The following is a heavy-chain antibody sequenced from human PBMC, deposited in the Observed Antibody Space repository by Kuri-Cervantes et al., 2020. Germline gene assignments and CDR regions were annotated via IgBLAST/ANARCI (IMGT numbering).Heavy chain of an antibody. V-gene: IGHV4-34*01. D-gene: IGHD2-15*01. Sequence: SETLSLTCAVYGGSFSGYYWSWIRQPPGKGLEWIGEINHSGSTNYNPSLKSRVTISVDTSKKQFSLKLSSVTAADTAAYYCARVTRYYYYMDVWGKGTTVTVSS. CDR2: INHSGST. CDR3: ARVTRYYYYMDV. J-gene: IGHJ6*03. CDR1: GGSFSGYY.